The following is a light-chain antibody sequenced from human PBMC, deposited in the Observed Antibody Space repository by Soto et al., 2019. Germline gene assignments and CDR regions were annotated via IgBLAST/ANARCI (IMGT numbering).Light chain of an antibody. J-gene: IGKJ1*01. CDR1: QTISSW. CDR3: QHYNSYPEA. CDR2: KAS. V-gene: IGKV1-5*03. Sequence: DIQRTQSPSTLSGSVGDRVTITCRASQTISSWLAWYQKKPGKDPKILIYKASTLKSGVPSRFSGSGSGTEFNLTISRLQTDDFATYDCQHYNSYPEAFGQGTKVDIK.